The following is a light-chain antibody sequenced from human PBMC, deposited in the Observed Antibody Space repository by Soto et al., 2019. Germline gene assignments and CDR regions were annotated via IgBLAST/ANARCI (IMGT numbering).Light chain of an antibody. CDR3: QKYNSAPQLT. Sequence: DIQMTQSPSSLSAFVGDTVTITCRASQDISNYLAWYQQKPGKVPKLLIYAASTLQSGVPSRFSGSGSGTDFTLTISSLQPEDVATYYCQKYNSAPQLTFGGGTKVDIK. CDR1: QDISNY. V-gene: IGKV1-27*01. CDR2: AAS. J-gene: IGKJ4*01.